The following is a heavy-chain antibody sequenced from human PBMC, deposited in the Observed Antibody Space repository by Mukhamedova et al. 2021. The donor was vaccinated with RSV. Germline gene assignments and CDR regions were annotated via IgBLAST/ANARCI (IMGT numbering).Heavy chain of an antibody. Sequence: IDPGDSHTNYSPPFQGHVTISADKSINTAYLQWSSLEASDTAMYYCASHYYDISGYYLWAFDIWGQGTMVTVSS. CDR2: IDPGDSHT. J-gene: IGHJ3*02. D-gene: IGHD3-22*01. V-gene: IGHV5-10-1*01. CDR3: ASHYYDISGYYLWAFDI.